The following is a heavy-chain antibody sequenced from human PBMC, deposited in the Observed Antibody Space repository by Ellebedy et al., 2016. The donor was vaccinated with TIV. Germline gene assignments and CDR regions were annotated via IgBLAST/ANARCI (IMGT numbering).Heavy chain of an antibody. CDR1: GGSISSSSYY. V-gene: IGHV4-39*07. CDR2: IYYSGST. D-gene: IGHD4-11*01. CDR3: ARASKEDAFDI. Sequence: SETLSLXXTVSGGSISSSSYYWGWIRQPPGKGLEWIGSIYYSGSTYYNPSLKSRVTISVDTSKNQFSLKLSSVTAADTAVYYCARASKEDAFDIWGQGTMVTVSS. J-gene: IGHJ3*02.